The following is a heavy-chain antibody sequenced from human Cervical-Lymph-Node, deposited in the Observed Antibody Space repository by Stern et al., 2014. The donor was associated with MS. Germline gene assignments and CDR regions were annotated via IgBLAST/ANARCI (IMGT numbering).Heavy chain of an antibody. CDR3: ARSVFTTFWYNNWFDP. V-gene: IGHV1-3*01. Sequence: QVQLVQSGAEVKKPGASVKVSCKASGYTFTDHALHWVRQAPGQRLEWMGWINGDNGDTKHSQKFQGRVTITRDKSARTAYMELSSLSSEDTAVYYCARSVFTTFWYNNWFDPWGQGTLVTVSS. J-gene: IGHJ5*02. D-gene: IGHD6-13*01. CDR1: GYTFTDHA. CDR2: INGDNGDT.